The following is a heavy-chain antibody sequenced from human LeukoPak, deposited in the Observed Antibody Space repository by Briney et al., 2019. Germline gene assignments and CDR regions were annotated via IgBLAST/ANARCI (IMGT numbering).Heavy chain of an antibody. D-gene: IGHD5-18*01. CDR2: VYTSGST. Sequence: SETLSLTCIVSGDSIGNYYWSWIRQPAGKGLEWIGRVYTSGSTNYNLSLKSRVTLSIDTSKNQYSLKLSSVTAADTAVYYCARGGYTYGHKFGFDIWGQGSMVTVAS. J-gene: IGHJ3*02. V-gene: IGHV4-4*07. CDR1: GDSIGNYY. CDR3: ARGGYTYGHKFGFDI.